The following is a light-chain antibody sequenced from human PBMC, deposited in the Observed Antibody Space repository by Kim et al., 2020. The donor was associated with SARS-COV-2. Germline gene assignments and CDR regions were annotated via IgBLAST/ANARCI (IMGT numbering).Light chain of an antibody. CDR1: QGISNF. CDR3: QKYNSAPLT. V-gene: IGKV1-27*01. CDR2: RAS. J-gene: IGKJ4*01. Sequence: DIQMTHSPSSLSASVGDRVTITCRARQGISNFLAWYQQKPGEVPKLLIYRASTLHSGVPSRFSGSGSGTEFILTISSLQPEDVATYYCQKYNSAPLTFGGGTKVDIK.